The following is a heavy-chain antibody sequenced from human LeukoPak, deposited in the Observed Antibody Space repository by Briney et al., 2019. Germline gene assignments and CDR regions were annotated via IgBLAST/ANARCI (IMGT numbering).Heavy chain of an antibody. CDR1: GFTFSGSA. D-gene: IGHD6-13*01. CDR2: IRSKANSYAT. Sequence: GGSLRLSCAASGFTFSGSAMHWVRQASGKGLEWVGRIRSKANSYATAYAASVKGRFTISRDDSKNTAYLQMNSLKTEDTAVYYCTRRVSSWHDYWGQGTLVTVSS. CDR3: TRRVSSWHDY. J-gene: IGHJ4*02. V-gene: IGHV3-73*01.